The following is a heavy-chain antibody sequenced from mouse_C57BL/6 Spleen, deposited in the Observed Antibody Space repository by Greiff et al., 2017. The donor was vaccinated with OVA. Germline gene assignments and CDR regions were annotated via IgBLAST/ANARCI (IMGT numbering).Heavy chain of an antibody. J-gene: IGHJ4*01. CDR2: IWSDGST. V-gene: IGHV2-6-1*01. CDR1: GFSLTSYG. Sequence: VKLVESGPGLVAPSQSLSITCTVSGFSLTSYGVHWVRQPPGKGLEWLVVIWSDGSTTYNSALKSRLSISKDNSKSQVFLRMNSLQTDDTAMYYCARHGRVYYAMDYWGQGTSVTVSS. CDR3: ARHGRVYYAMDY.